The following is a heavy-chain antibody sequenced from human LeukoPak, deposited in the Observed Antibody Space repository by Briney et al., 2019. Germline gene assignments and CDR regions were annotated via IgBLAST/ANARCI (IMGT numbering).Heavy chain of an antibody. D-gene: IGHD3-22*01. CDR1: GGTFSSYA. CDR2: IIPIFGTA. V-gene: IGHV1-69*01. CDR3: ARSHGGYYDSSGYYYVDYYYYGMDV. Sequence: SVKVSCKASGGTFSSYAISWVRQAPGQGLEWMGGIIPIFGTANYAQKFQGRVTITADESTSTAYMELSSLRSEDTAVYYCARSHGGYYDSSGYYYVDYYYYGMDVWGQGTTVTVSS. J-gene: IGHJ6*02.